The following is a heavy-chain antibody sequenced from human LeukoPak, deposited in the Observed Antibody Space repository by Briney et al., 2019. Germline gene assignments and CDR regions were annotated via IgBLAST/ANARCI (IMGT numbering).Heavy chain of an antibody. CDR2: IYYSGST. J-gene: IGHJ4*02. CDR1: GGSISSSSYY. D-gene: IGHD6-13*01. CDR3: ARSIAAAFDY. V-gene: IGHV4-39*01. Sequence: PSETLSLTCTVSGGSISSSSYYWGWIRQPPGKGLEWIGSIYYSGSTYHNPSLKSRVTISVDTSKNQFSLKLSSVTAADTAVYYCARSIAAAFDYWGQGTLVTVSS.